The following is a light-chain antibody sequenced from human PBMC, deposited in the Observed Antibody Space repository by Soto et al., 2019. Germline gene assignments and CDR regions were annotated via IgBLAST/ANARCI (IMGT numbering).Light chain of an antibody. CDR2: GAS. Sequence: EIVMTPSPATLSVSPGERATLSCRASQSVSSNLAWYQQKPGQAPRLLIYGASTRATGIPARFSGSGSGTEFTLTISSLQSEDFAFYYCQQYNNWLGTFGQGTKVEIK. CDR1: QSVSSN. CDR3: QQYNNWLGT. J-gene: IGKJ1*01. V-gene: IGKV3-15*01.